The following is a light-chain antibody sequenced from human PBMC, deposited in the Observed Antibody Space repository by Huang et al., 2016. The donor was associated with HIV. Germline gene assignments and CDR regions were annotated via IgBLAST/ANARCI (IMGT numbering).Light chain of an antibody. Sequence: DIQMTQSPSSLSAFVGDTVTITCRASQGISNSVAWYQQKPGKAPKLLLYSTSRLESGVPSRFRGGGAGTDYTRTINSLQPDDFTTYCCQQYNTSPTFGQGSKVEIK. CDR2: STS. CDR3: QQYNTSPT. CDR1: QGISNS. J-gene: IGKJ1*01. V-gene: IGKV1-NL1*01.